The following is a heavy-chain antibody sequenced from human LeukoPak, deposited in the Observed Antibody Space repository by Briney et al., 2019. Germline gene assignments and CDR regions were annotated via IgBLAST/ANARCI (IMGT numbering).Heavy chain of an antibody. J-gene: IGHJ3*02. Sequence: GGSLRLSCAASGFTFSSYEMNWVRQAPGKGLEWVSYISSSGSTIYYADSVKGRFTISRDNAKNSLYLQMNSLRAEDTAVYYCAKTGYSSSWYEGAFDIWGQGTMVTVSS. V-gene: IGHV3-48*03. D-gene: IGHD6-13*01. CDR3: AKTGYSSSWYEGAFDI. CDR1: GFTFSSYE. CDR2: ISSSGSTI.